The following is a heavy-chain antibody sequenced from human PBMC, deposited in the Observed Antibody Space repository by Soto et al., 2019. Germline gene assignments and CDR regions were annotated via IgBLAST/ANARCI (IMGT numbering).Heavy chain of an antibody. J-gene: IGHJ6*02. V-gene: IGHV4-59*08. CDR1: SGPSSSHN. D-gene: IGHD1-1*01. CDR2: VYSTGGT. Sequence: QVQLQQSGPGLVKPSETLSLTCSVSSGPSSSHNWGWIRQPPGRGLEWIGYVYSTGGTSYNPSLKERVTIAADTSTNHLSLTLTSVTAADTAVYYCVRQGIGNLHGLVDVWGQGTTVRVSS. CDR3: VRQGIGNLHGLVDV.